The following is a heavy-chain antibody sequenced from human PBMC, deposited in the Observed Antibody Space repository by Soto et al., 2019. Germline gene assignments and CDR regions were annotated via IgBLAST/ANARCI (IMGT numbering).Heavy chain of an antibody. J-gene: IGHJ4*01. Sequence: LETLSLTCTVPGYSISSGSYWAWIRQPPGKGPEWIASIYHGGTTFYNRSLKSRITISVDTSNNQFSLKLTSVTAADTAVYYCARVHVMVVAGSTFDYWGHGTLVTVSS. V-gene: IGHV4-38-2*02. D-gene: IGHD6-19*01. CDR2: IYHGGTT. CDR3: ARVHVMVVAGSTFDY. CDR1: GYSISSGSY.